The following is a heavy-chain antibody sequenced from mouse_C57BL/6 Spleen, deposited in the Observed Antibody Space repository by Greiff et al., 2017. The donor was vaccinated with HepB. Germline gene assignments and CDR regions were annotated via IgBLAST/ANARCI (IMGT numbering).Heavy chain of an antibody. CDR3: AREGLRRRYYFDY. J-gene: IGHJ2*01. D-gene: IGHD2-4*01. CDR2: IHPNSGST. V-gene: IGHV1-64*01. Sequence: QVQLQQPGAELVKPGASVKLSCKASGYTFTSYWMHWVKQRPGQGLEWIGMIHPNSGSTNYNEKFKSKATLTVDKSSSTAYMQLSSLTSEDSAVYYCAREGLRRRYYFDYWGQGTTLTVSS. CDR1: GYTFTSYW.